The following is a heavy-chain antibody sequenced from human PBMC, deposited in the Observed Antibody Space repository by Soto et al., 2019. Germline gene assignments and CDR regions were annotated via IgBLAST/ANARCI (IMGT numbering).Heavy chain of an antibody. Sequence: QVQLQESGPGLVKPSQTLSLTCTVSGGSISSGDYYWSWIRQPPGKGLEWIVYIYYSGSTYYNPSLKSRVTLSVDTSKNQFSLKLSSVTAADTAVYYCAREVVSNYYYYGMDVWGQGTTVTVSS. V-gene: IGHV4-30-4*01. D-gene: IGHD3-22*01. CDR2: IYYSGST. CDR3: AREVVSNYYYYGMDV. CDR1: GGSISSGDYY. J-gene: IGHJ6*02.